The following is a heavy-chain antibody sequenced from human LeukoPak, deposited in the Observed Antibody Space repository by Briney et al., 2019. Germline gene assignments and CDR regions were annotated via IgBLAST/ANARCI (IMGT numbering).Heavy chain of an antibody. Sequence: ASVKVSCKASGGTFGSYAISWVRQAPGQGLEWMGGIIPIFGTANYAQKFQGRVTITADESTSTAYMELSSLRSEDTAVYYCARDPLPHIAVAGPAAYFDYWGQGTLVTVSS. D-gene: IGHD6-19*01. V-gene: IGHV1-69*13. CDR1: GGTFGSYA. J-gene: IGHJ4*02. CDR3: ARDPLPHIAVAGPAAYFDY. CDR2: IIPIFGTA.